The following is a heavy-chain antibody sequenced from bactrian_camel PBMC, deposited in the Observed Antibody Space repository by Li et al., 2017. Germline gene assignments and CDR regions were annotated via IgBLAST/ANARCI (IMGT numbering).Heavy chain of an antibody. Sequence: HVQLVESGGGSVQAGGSLRLSCAASGVTYQMGWFRQAPGKEREGIAAFSTRSGRTAYADSVKGRFTISRDNAKNMVYLQLNSLQTDDTAIYYCAKGVYSLVGNQGTQVTVS. CDR2: FSTRSGRT. V-gene: IGHV3-3*01. D-gene: IGHD5*01. CDR1: GVTYQ. J-gene: IGHJ4*01.